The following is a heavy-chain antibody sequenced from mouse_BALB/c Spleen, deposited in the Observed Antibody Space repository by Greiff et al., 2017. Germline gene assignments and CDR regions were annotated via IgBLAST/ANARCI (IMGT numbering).Heavy chain of an antibody. CDR2: INPSNGRT. CDR3: ARSLYDYDY. CDR1: GYTFTSYW. D-gene: IGHD2-4*01. V-gene: IGHV1S81*02. Sequence: VQLQHPGAELVKPGASVKLSCKASGYTFTSYWMHWVKQRPGQGLEWIGEINPSNGRTNYNEKFKSKATLTVDKSSSTAYMQLSSLTSEDSAVYYCARSLYDYDYWGQGTTLTVSS. J-gene: IGHJ2*01.